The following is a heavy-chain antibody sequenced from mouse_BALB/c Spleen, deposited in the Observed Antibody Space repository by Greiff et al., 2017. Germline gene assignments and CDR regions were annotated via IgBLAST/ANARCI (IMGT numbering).Heavy chain of an antibody. CDR3: ARSYYGGYFDY. CDR2: ISSGSSTI. D-gene: IGHD1-1*02. CDR1: GFTFSSFG. J-gene: IGHJ2*01. V-gene: IGHV5-17*02. Sequence: EVMLVESGGGLVQPGGSRKLSCAASGFTFSSFGMHWVRQAPEKGLEWVAYISSGSSTIYYADTVKGRFTISRDNPKNTLFLQMTSLRSEDTAMYYCARSYYGGYFDYWGQGTTLTVSS.